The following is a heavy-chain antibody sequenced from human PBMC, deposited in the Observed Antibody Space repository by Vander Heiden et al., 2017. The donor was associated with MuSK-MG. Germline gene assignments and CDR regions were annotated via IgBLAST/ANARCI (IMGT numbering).Heavy chain of an antibody. V-gene: IGHV3-23*01. CDR3: AKGSSGGRPYFFDY. J-gene: IGHJ4*02. CDR2: VSDSGGDT. CDR1: GFTFNNYA. Sequence: VQLLESGGGLVQPGGSLRLSCAASGFTFNNYAMAWVRQAPGKGLEWVSAVSDSGGDTYHADSVKGRFSISRDNSKNTLYLQMNSLSAEDTAVYYCAKGSSGGRPYFFDYWGQGTLVTVSS. D-gene: IGHD6-19*01.